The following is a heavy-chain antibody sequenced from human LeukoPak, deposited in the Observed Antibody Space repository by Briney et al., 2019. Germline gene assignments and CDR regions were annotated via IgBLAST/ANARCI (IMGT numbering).Heavy chain of an antibody. CDR2: INPNSGGT. CDR3: ARGRWGLPGYSSRRGFDY. Sequence: GASVKVSCKAPGYTFTGYHMYWVRQAPGQGLEWMGRINPNSGGTNYAQKFQGRVTMTRDTSISTAYMELSRLRSDDTAVYYCARGRWGLPGYSSRRGFDYWGQGTLVTVSS. V-gene: IGHV1-2*06. D-gene: IGHD6-13*01. J-gene: IGHJ4*02. CDR1: GYTFTGYH.